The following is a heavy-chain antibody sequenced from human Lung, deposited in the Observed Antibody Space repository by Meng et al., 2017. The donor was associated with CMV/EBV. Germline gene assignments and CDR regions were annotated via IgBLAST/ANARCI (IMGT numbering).Heavy chain of an antibody. CDR1: GYTFTGCD. CDR3: ATTAGITLGEWLFTYNYYYGMDV. D-gene: IGHD3-3*01. Sequence: ASVXVSXKTSGYTFTGCDMHWVRQAPGQGLEWMGWINPNSGGTNSAQKFQGRVTMTRDTSISKDYMELSRLRSNDTAVYYCATTAGITLGEWLFTYNYYYGMDVWXQGTXVTVSS. V-gene: IGHV1-2*02. CDR2: INPNSGGT. J-gene: IGHJ6*02.